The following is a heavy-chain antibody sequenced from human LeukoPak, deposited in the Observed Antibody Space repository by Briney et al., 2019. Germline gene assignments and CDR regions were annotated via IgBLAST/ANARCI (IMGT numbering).Heavy chain of an antibody. D-gene: IGHD3-9*01. CDR1: GFTFSDYH. V-gene: IGHV3-11*05. J-gene: IGHJ5*02. Sequence: GGSLRLSCAASGFTFSDYHMSWIRQAPGKGLEWVSYISSSSSYTNYADSVKGRFTISRDNAKNSLYLQMNSLRAEDTAVYYCARVIGGIRYFDWYNWFDPWGQGTLVTVSS. CDR3: ARVIGGIRYFDWYNWFDP. CDR2: ISSSSSYT.